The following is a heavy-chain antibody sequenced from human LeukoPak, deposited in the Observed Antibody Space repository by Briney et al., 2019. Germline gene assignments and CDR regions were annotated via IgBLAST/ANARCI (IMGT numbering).Heavy chain of an antibody. CDR3: AKKRAVAGLGYYYMDV. CDR2: IRYDGSNK. Sequence: PGGSLRLSCAASGFTFSSYGMHWVRQAPGKGLEWVAFIRYDGSNKYYADSVKGRFTISRDNSKNTLYLQMNSLRAEDTAVYYCAKKRAVAGLGYYYMDVWGNGTTVTVSS. V-gene: IGHV3-30*02. D-gene: IGHD6-19*01. CDR1: GFTFSSYG. J-gene: IGHJ6*03.